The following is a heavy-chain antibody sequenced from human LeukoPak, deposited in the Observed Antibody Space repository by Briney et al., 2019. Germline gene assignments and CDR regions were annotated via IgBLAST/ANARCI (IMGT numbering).Heavy chain of an antibody. CDR2: IYSGGST. CDR3: VRDDDRPDNGLDY. D-gene: IGHD3-22*01. Sequence: GGSLRLSCAASGFTVSGKYMSWVRQAPGKGLEWVSVIYSGGSTYYADSVKGRFTISRDNSKNTLYLQMNSLRAEDTAVYYCVRDDDRPDNGLDYWGQGTLVTVSS. J-gene: IGHJ4*02. V-gene: IGHV3-66*01. CDR1: GFTVSGKY.